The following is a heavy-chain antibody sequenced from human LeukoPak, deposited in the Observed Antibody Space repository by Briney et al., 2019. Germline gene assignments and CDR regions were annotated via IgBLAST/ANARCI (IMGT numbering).Heavy chain of an antibody. J-gene: IGHJ5*02. CDR3: ARGGNYWPQWWFDP. CDR2: IYYTGST. V-gene: IGHV4-59*01. D-gene: IGHD1-26*01. CDR1: GGSISTYY. Sequence: SETLSLICTVSGGSISTYYWSWIRQPPGKGLEWIGYIYYTGSTSYNPSLKSRVTMSLDASKNQFSLELNSVTPADTAVYYCARGGNYWPQWWFDPWGRGTLVSVSS.